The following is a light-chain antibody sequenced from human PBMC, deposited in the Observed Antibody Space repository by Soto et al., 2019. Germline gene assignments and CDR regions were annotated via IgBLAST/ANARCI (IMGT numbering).Light chain of an antibody. CDR3: QQYEIYPFT. J-gene: IGKJ3*01. Sequence: DIQMTQSPSSLSASVGDRVTITCRASQGVKSSVAWFLQKPGKAPYSLIFAASNLQIGVPSKFSGSGSGTDFTLTITSLQPEDFGTYYCQQYEIYPFTFGPGTKIEVK. V-gene: IGKV1-16*02. CDR2: AAS. CDR1: QGVKSS.